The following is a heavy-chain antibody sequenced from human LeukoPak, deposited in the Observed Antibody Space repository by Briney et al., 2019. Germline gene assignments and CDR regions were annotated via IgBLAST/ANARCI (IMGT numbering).Heavy chain of an antibody. D-gene: IGHD5-24*01. V-gene: IGHV1-46*01. Sequence: ASVKVSCKASGYTFTSYYMHWVRQAPGKGLEWMGIINPSGGSTSNAQEFQGRVTMTRDTSTRTVYMELSSLRSEDTAVYYCARDPEMATRHYFDHWGQGTLVTVSS. CDR1: GYTFTSYY. J-gene: IGHJ4*02. CDR3: ARDPEMATRHYFDH. CDR2: INPSGGST.